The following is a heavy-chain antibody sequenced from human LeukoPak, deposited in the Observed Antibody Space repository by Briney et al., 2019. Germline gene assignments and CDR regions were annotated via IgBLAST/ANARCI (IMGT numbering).Heavy chain of an antibody. Sequence: AGGSLRLSCAASGFTFSSYEMNWVRQAPGKGLEWVSYISSSGSTIYYADSVKGRFTISRDNAKHSLYLQMNSLRAEDTAVYYCARVGWADGVDYWGQGTLVTVSS. D-gene: IGHD1-26*01. CDR2: ISSSGSTI. V-gene: IGHV3-48*03. CDR3: ARVGWADGVDY. J-gene: IGHJ4*02. CDR1: GFTFSSYE.